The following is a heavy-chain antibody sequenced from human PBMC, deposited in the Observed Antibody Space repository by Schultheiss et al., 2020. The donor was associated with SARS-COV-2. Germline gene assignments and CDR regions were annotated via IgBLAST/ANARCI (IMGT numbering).Heavy chain of an antibody. D-gene: IGHD1-26*01. CDR1: GFTFSSYA. V-gene: IGHV3-23*01. CDR2: ISGSGGST. J-gene: IGHJ6*02. Sequence: GGSLRLSCAASGFTFSSYAMSWVRQAPGKGLEWVSAISGSGGSTYYADSVKGRFTISRDNSKNTLYLQMNSLRAEDTAVYYCAKGERAVGATRHYYYGMDVWGQGTTVTVCS. CDR3: AKGERAVGATRHYYYGMDV.